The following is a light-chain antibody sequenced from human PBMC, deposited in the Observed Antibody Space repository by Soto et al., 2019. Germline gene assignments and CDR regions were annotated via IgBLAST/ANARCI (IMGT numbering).Light chain of an antibody. CDR2: YVS. CDR3: CSYTTSNTRQIV. V-gene: IGLV2-14*01. CDR1: SSDVGGYNY. Sequence: SALTQPASVSGSPGQSITISCTGTSSDVGGYNYVSWYQQHPGKAPKFMIYYVSNRPSGVSNRFSGSKSGNTASLTISGLQAEDEADYYCCSYTTSNTRQIVFGTGTKVTVL. J-gene: IGLJ1*01.